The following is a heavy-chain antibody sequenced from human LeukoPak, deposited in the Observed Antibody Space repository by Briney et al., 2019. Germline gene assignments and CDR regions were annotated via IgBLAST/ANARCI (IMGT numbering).Heavy chain of an antibody. Sequence: PGRSLRHSCAASGFTFDDYAMHWVRQAPGKGLEWVSGISWNSGSIGYADSVKGRFTISRDNAKNSLYLQMNSLRAEDMALYYCAKGSGIAARPGYYFDYWGQGTLVTVSS. J-gene: IGHJ4*02. CDR2: ISWNSGSI. CDR3: AKGSGIAARPGYYFDY. CDR1: GFTFDDYA. V-gene: IGHV3-9*03. D-gene: IGHD6-6*01.